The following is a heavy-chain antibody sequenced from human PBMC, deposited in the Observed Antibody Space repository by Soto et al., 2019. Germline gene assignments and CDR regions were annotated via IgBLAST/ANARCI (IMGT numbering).Heavy chain of an antibody. J-gene: IGHJ4*02. CDR3: ARERSSGWYGYFDY. CDR2: IYYSGST. D-gene: IGHD6-19*01. Sequence: QVQLQESGPGLVKPSETLSLTCTVSSGSISSDGYYWSWIRQHPGKGLEWIGYIYYSGSTSYNPSLKSRVSISVDTSKNQFSLNLSSVTAADTAVYYCARERSSGWYGYFDYWDQGTLVTVSS. CDR1: SGSISSDGYY. V-gene: IGHV4-31*03.